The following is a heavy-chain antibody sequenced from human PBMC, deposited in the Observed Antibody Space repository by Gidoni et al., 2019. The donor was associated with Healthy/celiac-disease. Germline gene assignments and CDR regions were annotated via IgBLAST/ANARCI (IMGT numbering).Heavy chain of an antibody. D-gene: IGHD2-21*02. J-gene: IGHJ3*01. V-gene: IGHV3-30*18. CDR3: AKGTVVTPLGY. Sequence: QVQLVESGGGVVQPGRSLRLSCAASGVTFSSYGVHWVRQAPGEWLEWVAVISYDGSNKYYADSVKGRFTISRDNSKNTLYLQMNSLRAEDTAVYYCAKGTVVTPLGYWGQGTMVTVSS. CDR2: ISYDGSNK. CDR1: GVTFSSYG.